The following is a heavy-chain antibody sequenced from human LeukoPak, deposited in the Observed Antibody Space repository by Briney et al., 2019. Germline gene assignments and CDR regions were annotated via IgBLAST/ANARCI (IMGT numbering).Heavy chain of an antibody. D-gene: IGHD2-2*01. J-gene: IGHJ4*02. CDR3: ARDLSYCSSTSCYYFDY. CDR1: GGIVNRYA. Sequence: AASVKVSCKASGGIVNRYAISWVRQAPGQGLEWMGWINPNSGGTNYAQKFQGRVTMTRDTSISTAYMELSRLRSDDTAVYYCARDLSYCSSTSCYYFDYWGQGTLVTVSS. V-gene: IGHV1-2*02. CDR2: INPNSGGT.